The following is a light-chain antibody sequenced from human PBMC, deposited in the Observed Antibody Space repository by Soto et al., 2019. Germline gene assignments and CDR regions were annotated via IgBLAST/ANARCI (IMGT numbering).Light chain of an antibody. CDR2: DAS. CDR1: QSISRY. J-gene: IGKJ1*01. V-gene: IGKV3-20*01. CDR3: QQYGSSPRT. Sequence: IVLTHSPGTLSLSPGERTTLSCRASQSISRYLAWFQQKPGQGPRLLIHDASSRATGISDRFTGSGSGTDFTLTITTLEPEDFAVYYCQQYGSSPRTFGLGTKVDIK.